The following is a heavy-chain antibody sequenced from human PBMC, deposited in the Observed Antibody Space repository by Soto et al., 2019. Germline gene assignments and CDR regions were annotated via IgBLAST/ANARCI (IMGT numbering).Heavy chain of an antibody. CDR1: GFTFSSYA. V-gene: IGHV3-23*01. J-gene: IGHJ6*02. Sequence: SLKLSCAASGFTFSSYAISWVRQSPVQGLEWVSAISGSGGSTYYADSVKGRFTLSRDNSKNTLYLQMKSLRAEDTAVYYCAKDRPPTRRYYYDMDVWGQGSTDTVTS. CDR3: AKDRPPTRRYYYDMDV. CDR2: ISGSGGST.